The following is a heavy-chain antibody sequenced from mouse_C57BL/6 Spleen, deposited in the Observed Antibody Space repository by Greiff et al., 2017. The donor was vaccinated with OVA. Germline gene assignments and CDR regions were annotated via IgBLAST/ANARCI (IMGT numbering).Heavy chain of an antibody. J-gene: IGHJ3*01. V-gene: IGHV2-2*01. D-gene: IGHD2-1*01. Sequence: QVQLQQSGPGLVQPSQSLSITCTVSGFSLTSYGVHWVRQSPGKGLEWLGVIWSGGSTDYNAAFISRLSISKDNSKSQVFFKMNSLQADDTAIYYCARNYYGNSPWFAYWGQGTLVTVSA. CDR1: GFSLTSYG. CDR2: IWSGGST. CDR3: ARNYYGNSPWFAY.